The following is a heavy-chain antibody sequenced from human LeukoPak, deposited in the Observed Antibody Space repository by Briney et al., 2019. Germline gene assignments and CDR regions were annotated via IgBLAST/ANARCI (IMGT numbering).Heavy chain of an antibody. D-gene: IGHD1-1*01. CDR2: IKRDGSEK. CDR1: GFTFSNYW. CDR3: AKERETYNDY. J-gene: IGHJ4*02. V-gene: IGHV3-7*01. Sequence: PGGSLRLSCAASGFTFSNYWMTWVRQAPGKGLEWVANIKRDGSEKYYVDSVKGRFTISRDNAKNSLYLQMHSLRVEDTAVYFCAKERETYNDYWGQGTLVTVPS.